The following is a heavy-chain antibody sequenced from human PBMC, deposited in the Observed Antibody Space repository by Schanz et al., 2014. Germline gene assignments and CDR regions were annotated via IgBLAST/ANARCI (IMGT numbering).Heavy chain of an antibody. CDR2: IWYDGTDR. V-gene: IGHV3-33*06. J-gene: IGHJ6*02. CDR1: GFTFNNYG. CDR3: AKGSMAARPLLPTDYYFYGTDI. Sequence: QVQLVESGGGVVRPGRSLSTSWAASGFTFNNYGRHWVRQAPGKGPGWGAVIWYDGTDRDYADSVKGRFTNSRDNSKNTLYLQMNSLRAEDTAVYYCAKGSMAARPLLPTDYYFYGTDIWGQGTTVTVSS. D-gene: IGHD6-6*01.